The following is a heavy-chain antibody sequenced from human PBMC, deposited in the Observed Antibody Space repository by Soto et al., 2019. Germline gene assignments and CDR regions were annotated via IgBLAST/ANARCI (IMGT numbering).Heavy chain of an antibody. CDR2: IRGSGGST. V-gene: IGHV3-23*01. Sequence: GGSLRLSCAASGFTFSSYAMSWVRRSPGKGLEWVSAIRGSGGSTYYADSVKGRFTISRDNSKNTLYLQMNSLRAADTAVYYCAKFYGPGPLDYWGQGTLVTVSS. D-gene: IGHD3-10*01. CDR1: GFTFSSYA. J-gene: IGHJ4*02. CDR3: AKFYGPGPLDY.